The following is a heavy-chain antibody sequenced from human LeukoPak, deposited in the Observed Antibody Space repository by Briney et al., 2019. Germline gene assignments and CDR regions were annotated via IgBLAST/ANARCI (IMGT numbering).Heavy chain of an antibody. CDR3: AKDSWWSCEY. CDR2: IRPDGNSK. CDR1: GFTFSHYG. D-gene: IGHD2-15*01. V-gene: IGHV3-30*02. J-gene: IGHJ4*02. Sequence: GGSLRLSCAASGFTFSHYGMTWVRQAPGKGLEWVANIRPDGNSKSYADSVKGRFTISRDNSKNTLNLQMNSVRPEDTAVYYCAKDSWWSCEYWGQGTLVTVSS.